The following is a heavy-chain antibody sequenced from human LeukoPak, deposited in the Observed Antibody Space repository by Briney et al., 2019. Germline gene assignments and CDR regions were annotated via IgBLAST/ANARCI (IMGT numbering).Heavy chain of an antibody. CDR2: IKQDGSEK. Sequence: GGSLGLSCAASGFTFSSYWMSWVRQAPGKGLEWVANIKQDGSEKYYVDSVKGRFTISRDNAKNSLYLQMNSLRAEDTAVYYCARGAVPAALYYFDYWGQGTLVTVSS. D-gene: IGHD2-2*01. CDR3: ARGAVPAALYYFDY. J-gene: IGHJ4*02. V-gene: IGHV3-7*04. CDR1: GFTFSSYW.